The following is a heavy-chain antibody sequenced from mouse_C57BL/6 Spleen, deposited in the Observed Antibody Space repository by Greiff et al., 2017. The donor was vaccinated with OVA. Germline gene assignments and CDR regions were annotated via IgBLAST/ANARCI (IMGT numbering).Heavy chain of an antibody. CDR3: AARSSRGLLDY. CDR2: IYPGSGST. CDR1: GYTFTGYW. Sequence: QVQLQQPGAELVKPGASVKMSCKASGYTFTGYWITWVKQRPGQGLEWIGDIYPGSGSTNYNEKVKSKATLTVDTSSSTAYMQLSSLKSEDSAVDNCAARSSRGLLDYWGQGTPVTVSA. J-gene: IGHJ3*01. D-gene: IGHD6-1*01. V-gene: IGHV1-55*01.